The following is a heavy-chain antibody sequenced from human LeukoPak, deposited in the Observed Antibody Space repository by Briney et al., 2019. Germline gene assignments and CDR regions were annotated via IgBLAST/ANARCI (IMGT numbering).Heavy chain of an antibody. CDR2: IYYSGST. CDR1: GDSISTYY. Sequence: PSETLSLTCAVSGDSISTYYWSWIRQPPGKGLEWIGYIYYSGSTNYNPSLKSRVTISVDTSKNQFSLKLSSVTAADTAVYYCARDTLYYFDYWGQGTLVTVSS. J-gene: IGHJ4*02. CDR3: ARDTLYYFDY. V-gene: IGHV4-59*08.